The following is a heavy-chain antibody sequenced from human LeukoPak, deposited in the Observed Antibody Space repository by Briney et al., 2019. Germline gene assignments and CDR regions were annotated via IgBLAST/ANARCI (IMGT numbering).Heavy chain of an antibody. CDR1: GFTFSDYG. CDR3: ARGPAGSWFAFYY. Sequence: GGSLRLSCAASGFTFSDYGMHWVRQAPGRGLEWVANIKQEGGEKYYVDSVKGRFTISRDNARNSLYLQMNSLRAEDTAVYYCARGPAGSWFAFYYWGQGTPVTVSS. D-gene: IGHD6-13*01. V-gene: IGHV3-7*03. CDR2: IKQEGGEK. J-gene: IGHJ4*02.